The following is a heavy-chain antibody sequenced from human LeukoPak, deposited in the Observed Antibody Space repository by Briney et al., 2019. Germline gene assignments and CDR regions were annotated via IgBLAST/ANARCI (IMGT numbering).Heavy chain of an antibody. D-gene: IGHD4-17*01. CDR3: ARAHWGYGDFFDY. CDR2: ISSSSSYI. Sequence: GGSLRLSCAASGFTFSSYGMNWVRQAPGKGLEWVSSISSSSSYIYYADSVKGRFTISRDNAKNSLYLQMNSLRAEDTAVYYCARAHWGYGDFFDYWGQGTLVTVSS. V-gene: IGHV3-21*01. CDR1: GFTFSSYG. J-gene: IGHJ4*02.